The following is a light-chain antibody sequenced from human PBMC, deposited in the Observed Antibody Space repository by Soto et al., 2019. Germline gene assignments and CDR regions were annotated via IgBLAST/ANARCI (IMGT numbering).Light chain of an antibody. CDR3: QHFDDSLT. V-gene: IGKV3-20*01. CDR1: QSVDSST. J-gene: IGKJ4*01. CDR2: GAS. Sequence: EIVLTQSPGTLSLSPGERATLSCRANQSVDSSTLAWYQQKPGQAPRLLISGASNRATGIPDRFSGSGSGTDFTLAISRLEPEDFAVYYCQHFDDSLTFGGGTKVEIK.